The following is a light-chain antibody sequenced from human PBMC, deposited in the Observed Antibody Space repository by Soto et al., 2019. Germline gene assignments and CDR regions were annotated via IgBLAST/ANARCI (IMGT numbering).Light chain of an antibody. CDR2: SNN. J-gene: IGLJ2*01. CDR3: ATWEGLGKGPL. CDR1: SSNIGSYT. Sequence: QSVLTQPPSVSETPGQRVNISCSGSSSNIGSYTVDWYQQFPGTAPKLLLYSNNQRPSGVSDRFSGSKSGTSASLAISGLESGDESVFYCATWEGLGKGPLFGVGTKLTVL. V-gene: IGLV1-44*01.